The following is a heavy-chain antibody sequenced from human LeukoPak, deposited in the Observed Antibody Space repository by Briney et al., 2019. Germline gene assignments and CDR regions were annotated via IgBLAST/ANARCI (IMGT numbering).Heavy chain of an antibody. CDR2: ISSSSSYI. D-gene: IGHD5-18*01. Sequence: GGSLRLSCAASGFTFSSYSMNWVRQAPGKGLEWVSSISSSSSYIYYADSVKGRFNISRDNDKNSLYLQMNRLRAEDTAVYYCAREHYSYGSFDYWGQGTLVTVSS. CDR3: AREHYSYGSFDY. CDR1: GFTFSSYS. V-gene: IGHV3-21*01. J-gene: IGHJ4*02.